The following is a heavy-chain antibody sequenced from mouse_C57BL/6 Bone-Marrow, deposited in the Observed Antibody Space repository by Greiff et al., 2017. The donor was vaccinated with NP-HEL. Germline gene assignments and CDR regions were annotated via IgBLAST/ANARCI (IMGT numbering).Heavy chain of an antibody. CDR1: GFSLTSYG. D-gene: IGHD2-12*01. Sequence: QVQLKQSGPGLVQPSQSLSITCTVSGFSLTSYGVHWVRQSPGKGLEWLGVIWSGGSTDYNAAFISRLSISKDNSKSQVFFKMNSLQADDTAIYYCARSYPRPYWYFDVWGTGTTVTVSS. V-gene: IGHV2-2*01. CDR2: IWSGGST. CDR3: ARSYPRPYWYFDV. J-gene: IGHJ1*03.